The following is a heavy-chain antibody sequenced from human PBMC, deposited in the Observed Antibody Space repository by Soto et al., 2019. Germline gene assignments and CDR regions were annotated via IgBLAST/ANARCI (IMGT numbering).Heavy chain of an antibody. Sequence: PSETLSLTCSVSGGSISTSRSYWAWIRQPPGKGLEWLANIFYSGSTNYNPSLKSRVTISVDTSKNQFSLKLSSVTAADTAVYYCASIAAGSDPWGQGTLVTVSS. CDR1: GGSISTSRSY. J-gene: IGHJ5*02. V-gene: IGHV4-39*07. CDR2: IFYSGST. D-gene: IGHD6-13*01. CDR3: ASIAAGSDP.